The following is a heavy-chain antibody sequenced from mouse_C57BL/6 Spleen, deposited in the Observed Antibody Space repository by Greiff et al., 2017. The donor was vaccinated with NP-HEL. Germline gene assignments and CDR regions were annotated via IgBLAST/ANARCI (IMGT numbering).Heavy chain of an antibody. CDR1: GFTFSSYA. Sequence: EVHLVESGGGLVKPGGSLKLSCAASGFTFSSYAMSWVRQTPEKRLEWVATISDGGSYTYYPDNVKGRFTISRDNAKNNLYLQMSHLKSKDTAMYYWARQEDGYYEDYYFDYWGQGTTLTVSS. D-gene: IGHD2-3*01. J-gene: IGHJ2*01. V-gene: IGHV5-4*01. CDR3: ARQEDGYYEDYYFDY. CDR2: ISDGGSYT.